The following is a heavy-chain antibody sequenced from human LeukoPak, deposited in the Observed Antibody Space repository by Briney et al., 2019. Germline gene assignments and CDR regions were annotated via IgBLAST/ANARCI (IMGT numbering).Heavy chain of an antibody. D-gene: IGHD3-3*01. J-gene: IGHJ4*02. CDR1: GFTFSSYW. V-gene: IGHV3-74*01. CDR2: INSDGSST. Sequence: GRSLRLSCAASGFTFSSYWMHWVRQAPGKGLVWVSRINSDGSSTSYADSVKGRFTISRDNAKSTLYLQMNSLRAEDTAVYYCARWSSYYQYIDYWGQGNLVTVSS. CDR3: ARWSSYYQYIDY.